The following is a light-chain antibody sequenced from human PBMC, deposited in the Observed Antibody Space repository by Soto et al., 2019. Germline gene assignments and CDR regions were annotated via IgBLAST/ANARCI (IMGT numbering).Light chain of an antibody. Sequence: DIQMTQSPSSVSASVVDRVTITCRTSQGVSTWLAWYQQKPVKAPNLLIYTASSLQSGVPSRFSGSGSGTDFTLTISSLQPEDFATYYCHQTTNFSLTFGGGTKVEI. CDR1: QGVSTW. V-gene: IGKV1D-12*01. CDR2: TAS. CDR3: HQTTNFSLT. J-gene: IGKJ4*01.